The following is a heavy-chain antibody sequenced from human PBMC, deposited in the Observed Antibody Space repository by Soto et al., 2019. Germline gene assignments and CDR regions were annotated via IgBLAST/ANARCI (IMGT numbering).Heavy chain of an antibody. CDR2: IYYSGST. J-gene: IGHJ4*02. Sequence: SETLSLTCTVSGGSISSYYWSWIRQPPGKGLEWIGYIYYSGSTNYNPSLKSRVTISVDTSKNQFSPKLSSVTAADTAVYYCARHGVAVIGVIYYFDYWGQGTLVTVSS. CDR1: GGSISSYY. D-gene: IGHD3-22*01. V-gene: IGHV4-59*08. CDR3: ARHGVAVIGVIYYFDY.